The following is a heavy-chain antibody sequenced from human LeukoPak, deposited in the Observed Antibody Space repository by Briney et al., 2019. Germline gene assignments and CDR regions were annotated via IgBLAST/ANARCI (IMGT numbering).Heavy chain of an antibody. CDR1: GFTFSDYY. D-gene: IGHD3-22*01. CDR2: ISSSGSTI. Sequence: PGGSLRLSCAASGFTFSDYYMSWIRQAPGKGLEWVSYISSSGSTIYYADSVKGRFTISRDNAKNSLYLQMNSLRAEDTAVYYCATHYYDSSGSVDYWGQGTLVTVSS. V-gene: IGHV3-11*04. J-gene: IGHJ4*02. CDR3: ATHYYDSSGSVDY.